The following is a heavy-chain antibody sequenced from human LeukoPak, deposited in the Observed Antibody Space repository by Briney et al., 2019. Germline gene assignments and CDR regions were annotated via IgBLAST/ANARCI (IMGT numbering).Heavy chain of an antibody. CDR3: ARELGGSDDY. V-gene: IGHV3-53*01. CDR2: IYSGGST. Sequence: GGSLRLSCAASGFPVSGNYMTWVRQAPGKGLEWVSVIYSGGSTNYADSVKGRFTISRDNSKNTVYLQMSSLRVEDTAVYYCARELGGSDDYWGQGTLVAVSS. CDR1: GFPVSGNY. D-gene: IGHD1-26*01. J-gene: IGHJ4*02.